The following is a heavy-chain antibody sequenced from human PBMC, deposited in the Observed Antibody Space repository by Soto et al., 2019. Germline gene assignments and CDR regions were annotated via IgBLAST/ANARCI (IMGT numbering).Heavy chain of an antibody. D-gene: IGHD2-8*01. CDR2: IYSGGTT. CDR1: EFTSATDY. Sequence: EVQLMESGGGLIQPGGSLRLSCAASEFTSATDYMGWVRQAPGKGLDWVSVIYSGGTTNYVDSVKGRFTISRDRSKNTLYLQMNSLRVEDTAVYYCATMVTRAFDIWGPGTMVTVSS. CDR3: ATMVTRAFDI. V-gene: IGHV3-53*01. J-gene: IGHJ3*02.